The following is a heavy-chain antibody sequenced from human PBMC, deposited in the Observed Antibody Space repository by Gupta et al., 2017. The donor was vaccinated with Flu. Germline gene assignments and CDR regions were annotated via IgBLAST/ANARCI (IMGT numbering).Heavy chain of an antibody. CDR1: GGSISSGGYY. V-gene: IGHV4-31*03. Sequence: QVQLQESGPGLVKPSQTLSLTCTVSGGSISSGGYYWSWIRQHPGKGLEGIGYIYYSGSTYYNPSLKRRVTISVDTSKNQCSLKLISVTAAETAVYYCASSITRGLGVIGRFDPWGQGTLVTVSS. J-gene: IGHJ5*02. D-gene: IGHD3-10*01. CDR3: ASSITRGLGVIGRFDP. CDR2: IYYSGST.